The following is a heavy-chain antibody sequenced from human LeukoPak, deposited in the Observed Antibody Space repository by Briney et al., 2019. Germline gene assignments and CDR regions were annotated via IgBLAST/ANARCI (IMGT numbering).Heavy chain of an antibody. V-gene: IGHV3-30*03. Sequence: GRSLRLSCAASGFIFSNYDMHWVRQAPGKGLEWVAVIPYHGNSEYYADSVKGRFTISRDNSKNTLYLQMNSLRAEDTAVYYCAREAQLGMEIDYWGQGTLVTVSS. J-gene: IGHJ4*02. CDR2: IPYHGNSE. CDR3: AREAQLGMEIDY. CDR1: GFIFSNYD. D-gene: IGHD7-27*01.